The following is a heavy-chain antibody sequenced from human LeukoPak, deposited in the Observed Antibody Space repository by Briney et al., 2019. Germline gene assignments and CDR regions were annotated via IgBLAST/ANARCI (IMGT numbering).Heavy chain of an antibody. CDR3: AKDQMGGSGWPIDY. D-gene: IGHD6-19*01. CDR2: ISGSGGST. CDR1: RFPYSSYA. V-gene: IGHV3-23*01. Sequence: GGTLRLFCAPCRFPYSSYAMMWVSQPPGKGLEWVSAISGSGGSTYYAECVKGRCTISRDNSKNTLYLQMTSLRAEDTAVYYCAKDQMGGSGWPIDYWGQGALVTVSS. J-gene: IGHJ4*02.